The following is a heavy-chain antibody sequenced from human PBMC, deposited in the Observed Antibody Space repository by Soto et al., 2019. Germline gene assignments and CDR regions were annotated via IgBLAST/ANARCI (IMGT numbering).Heavy chain of an antibody. J-gene: IGHJ4*02. CDR1: GDSITSGGYS. CDR3: ARIGGRYYPLDY. CDR2: IYHSGST. D-gene: IGHD1-26*01. Sequence: SETLSLTCTVSGDSITSGGYSWTWIRQPPGKGLEWIGYIYHSGSTYYNPSLKSRVTISVDTSKNQFSLKLSSVTAADTAVYYCARIGGRYYPLDYWGQGTLVTVSS. V-gene: IGHV4-30-2*01.